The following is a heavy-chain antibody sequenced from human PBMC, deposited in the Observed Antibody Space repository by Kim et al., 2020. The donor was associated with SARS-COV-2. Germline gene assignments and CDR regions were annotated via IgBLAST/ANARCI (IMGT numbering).Heavy chain of an antibody. CDR1: GFTFTSYA. J-gene: IGHJ5*02. CDR3: AKAQQVYNWFDP. CDR2: ISGGGGST. Sequence: GGSLRLSCAASGFTFTSYAMSWVRQAPGKGLEWVSAISGGGGSTYYADSVKGRFTISKDNTKNTLYLQMNSLRAEDTAVDHCAKAQQVYNWFDPWGQGTLVTVSS. V-gene: IGHV3-23*01.